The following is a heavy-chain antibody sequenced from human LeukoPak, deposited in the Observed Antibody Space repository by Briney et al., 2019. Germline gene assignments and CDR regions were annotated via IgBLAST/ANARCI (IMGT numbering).Heavy chain of an antibody. D-gene: IGHD2-2*01. CDR1: GGTFSSYA. Sequence: SVKVSCKASGGTFSSYAISWVRQAPGQGLEWMGGIIPIFGTANYAQKFQGRVTITADESTSTAYMELSSLRSEDTAVYYCASISGYCSSTSCSPTNYYFDYWGQGTLVTVS. CDR2: IIPIFGTA. V-gene: IGHV1-69*13. J-gene: IGHJ4*02. CDR3: ASISGYCSSTSCSPTNYYFDY.